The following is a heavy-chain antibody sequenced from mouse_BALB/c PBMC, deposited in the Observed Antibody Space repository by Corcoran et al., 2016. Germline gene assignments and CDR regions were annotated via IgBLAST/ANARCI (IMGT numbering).Heavy chain of an antibody. CDR3: ARSDGSRGFAY. CDR2: INTYTGEP. D-gene: IGHD1-1*01. V-gene: IGHV9-3-1*01. Sequence: QIQLVQSGPELKKPGETVKISCKASGYIFTNYGMNWVKQAPGKGLKWMGWINTYTGEPTYADDFKGRFAFSLETSANTAYLQINNLKNEDTATYFCARSDGSRGFAYWGQGTLVTVSA. J-gene: IGHJ3*01. CDR1: GYIFTNYG.